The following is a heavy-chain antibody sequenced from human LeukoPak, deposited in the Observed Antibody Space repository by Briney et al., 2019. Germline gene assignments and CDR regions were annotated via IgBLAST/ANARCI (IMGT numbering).Heavy chain of an antibody. J-gene: IGHJ4*02. Sequence: PGRSLRLSCAASGFTFDDYAMHWVRQAPGKGLEWVSGISCNSGSIGYADSVKGRFTISRDNAKNSLYLQMNSLRAEDTALYYCAKDRAEGSSGWYYFDYWGQGTLVTVSS. CDR2: ISCNSGSI. D-gene: IGHD6-19*01. CDR3: AKDRAEGSSGWYYFDY. V-gene: IGHV3-9*01. CDR1: GFTFDDYA.